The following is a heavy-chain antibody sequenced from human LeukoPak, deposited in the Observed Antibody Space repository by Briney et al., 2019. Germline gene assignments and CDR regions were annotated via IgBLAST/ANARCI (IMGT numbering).Heavy chain of an antibody. Sequence: GGSLRLSCAASGFIFTTYAMGWVRQLPGKGLEWVSSVSSSGSDTYYTSSVKGRFTISRDNSKNTLYLQVNSLRVEDTAVYYCARRILGAVGYFDYWGQGALVTVSS. D-gene: IGHD4-23*01. CDR3: ARRILGAVGYFDY. CDR1: GFIFTTYA. V-gene: IGHV3-23*05. CDR2: VSSSGSDT. J-gene: IGHJ4*02.